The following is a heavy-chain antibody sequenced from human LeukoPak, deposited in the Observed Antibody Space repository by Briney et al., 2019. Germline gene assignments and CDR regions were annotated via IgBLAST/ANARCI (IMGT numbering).Heavy chain of an antibody. J-gene: IGHJ5*02. CDR2: IRSKTYGGTT. V-gene: IGHV3-49*04. Sequence: PGRSLRLSCTASGFTFGDYAMSWVRQAAGKGLEWVGFIRSKTYGGTTEYAASVKGRFTISRDDSKSIAYLQMNSLRAEDTAVYYCARDLASGWFDPWGQGTLVTVSS. CDR3: ARDLASGWFDP. CDR1: GFTFGDYA. D-gene: IGHD2-15*01.